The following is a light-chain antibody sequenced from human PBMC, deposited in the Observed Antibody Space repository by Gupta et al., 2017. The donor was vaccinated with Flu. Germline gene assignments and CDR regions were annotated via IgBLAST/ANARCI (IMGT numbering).Light chain of an antibody. CDR3: SSYTTSSTWV. V-gene: IGLV2-14*01. CDR2: EVD. CDR1: SSDVGGYDH. Sequence: QSALTQPASVSGSPGQPITISCTGTSSDVGGYDHVSWYQQHPGKAPKLMIFEVDNRPSGLSNRFSGSKSGNTASLTISGLQAEDEADYYCSSYTTSSTWVFGGGTKGTVL. J-gene: IGLJ3*02.